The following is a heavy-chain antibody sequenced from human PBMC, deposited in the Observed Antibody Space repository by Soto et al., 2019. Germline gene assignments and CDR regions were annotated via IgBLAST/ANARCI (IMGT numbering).Heavy chain of an antibody. CDR2: IYHSGNT. CDR1: GGSISSSNW. V-gene: IGHV4-4*02. D-gene: IGHD3-10*01. Sequence: QVQLQESGPGLVKPSGTLSLTCAVSGGSISSSNWWSWVRQPPGKGLEWIGEIYHSGNTNYNPSLKXRXTXAXXKSRNQFPLKLSSVTAADTAVYYGASRWGEGRVDYWGQGTLVTVSS. CDR3: ASRWGEGRVDY. J-gene: IGHJ4*02.